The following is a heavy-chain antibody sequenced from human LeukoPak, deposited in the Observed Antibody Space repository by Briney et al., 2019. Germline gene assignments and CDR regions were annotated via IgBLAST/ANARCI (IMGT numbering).Heavy chain of an antibody. J-gene: IGHJ4*02. Sequence: GGSLRLSCSASGFTFSSHAMHWVRQAPGKGLEYVSAMSYNGGDTYCTDSVKGRFTISRDNSKDTLYLQMSSLRPEDTAVYYCVKDGPAFNWNDLDYWGQGTLVTVSS. CDR1: GFTFSSHA. D-gene: IGHD1-1*01. CDR3: VKDGPAFNWNDLDY. V-gene: IGHV3-64D*06. CDR2: MSYNGGDT.